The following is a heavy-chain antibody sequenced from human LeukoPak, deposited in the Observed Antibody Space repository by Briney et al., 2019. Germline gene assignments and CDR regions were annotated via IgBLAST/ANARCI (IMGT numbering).Heavy chain of an antibody. D-gene: IGHD3-9*01. J-gene: IGHJ3*02. Sequence: GGSLRLSCAASGFTFSSYAMSWVRQAPGRGLEWVSAISGSGGSTYYADSVKGRFTISRDNSKNTLYLQMNSLRAEDTAVYYCAKILLRYFDWLSNVGAFDIWGQGTMVTVSS. CDR2: ISGSGGST. V-gene: IGHV3-23*01. CDR1: GFTFSSYA. CDR3: AKILLRYFDWLSNVGAFDI.